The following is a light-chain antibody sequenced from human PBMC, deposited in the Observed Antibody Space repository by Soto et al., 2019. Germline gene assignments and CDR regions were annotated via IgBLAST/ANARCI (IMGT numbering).Light chain of an antibody. CDR2: DDG. V-gene: IGLV3-21*02. Sequence: SYELTQPPSVSVAPGQTARITCGGNNIESKSVHWYQQRPGQAPVLVLYDDGNRPSGIPERLSGSNSGSTATVTISSVEASDEADYFCQVWDISSDQYLFGPGTKVTVL. CDR3: QVWDISSDQYL. J-gene: IGLJ1*01. CDR1: NIESKS.